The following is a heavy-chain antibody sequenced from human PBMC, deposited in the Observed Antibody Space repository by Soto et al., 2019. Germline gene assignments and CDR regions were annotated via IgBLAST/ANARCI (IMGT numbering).Heavy chain of an antibody. J-gene: IGHJ5*02. CDR1: GYTFTSYD. V-gene: IGHV1-8*01. Sequence: ASVKISCKASGYTFTSYDINWVRQATGQGLEWMGWMNPNSGNTGYAQKFQGRVTMTRNTSISTAYMELSSLRSEDTAVYYCARGGQGIAAAGIINWFEPSGKGTLVTVS. CDR2: MNPNSGNT. CDR3: ARGGQGIAAAGIINWFEP. D-gene: IGHD6-13*01.